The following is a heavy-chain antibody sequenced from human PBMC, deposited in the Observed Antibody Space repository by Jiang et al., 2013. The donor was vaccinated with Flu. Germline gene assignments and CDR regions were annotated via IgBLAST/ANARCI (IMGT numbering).Heavy chain of an antibody. V-gene: IGHV3-15*01. CDR2: TKTKTDGGTI. J-gene: IGHJ4*02. CDR1: GFTFSNAW. Sequence: RLSCAASGFTFSNAWTSWVRQAPGKGLEWVGRTKTKTDGGTIDYAAPVKGRFTISRDESTNTMYLQMNSLKTEDTAVYYCTTGSGWYRTVDYWGQGTLVTVSS. CDR3: TTGSGWYRTVDY. D-gene: IGHD6-19*01.